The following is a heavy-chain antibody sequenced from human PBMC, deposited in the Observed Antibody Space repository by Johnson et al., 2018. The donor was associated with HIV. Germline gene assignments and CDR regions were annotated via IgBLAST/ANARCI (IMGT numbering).Heavy chain of an antibody. V-gene: IGHV3-13*01. CDR2: IGTAGDT. Sequence: VQLVESGGGLVQPGGSLRLSCAASGFTFSSYDMHWVRQATGKGLEWVSAIGTAGDTYYPGSVKGRFTISRDNSKNTLYLQMNSLRAEDTAVYYCARGGLGYQNIHDPLDIWGQGTIVTVSS. D-gene: IGHD2-2*01. J-gene: IGHJ3*02. CDR1: GFTFSSYD. CDR3: ARGGLGYQNIHDPLDI.